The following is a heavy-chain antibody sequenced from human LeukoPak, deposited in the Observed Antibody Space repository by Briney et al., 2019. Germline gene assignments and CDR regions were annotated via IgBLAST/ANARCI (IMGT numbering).Heavy chain of an antibody. D-gene: IGHD3-3*01. CDR3: AKHSNFGLITPSDY. J-gene: IGHJ4*02. Sequence: GGSLRLSCAASGFTYSTYAMSWLRQAPGKGLEWVSVISNSGGSTYYADSVKGRFTISRDNSKNTLYLQMNSLRAEDTAVYYCAKHSNFGLITPSDYWGQGTLVTVSS. V-gene: IGHV3-23*01. CDR1: GFTYSTYA. CDR2: ISNSGGST.